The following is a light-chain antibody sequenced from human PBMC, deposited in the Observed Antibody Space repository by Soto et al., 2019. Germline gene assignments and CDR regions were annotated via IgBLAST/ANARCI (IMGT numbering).Light chain of an antibody. Sequence: EIVMTQSPSTLSVSPGERAALSCRATQSVSSNFAWYQQKPGQAPRLLIYGASTRATGLPARFSGSGSGTDSTLTISSLQSEDFAVYYGQHYNNWPYTFGQGTKLEIK. CDR1: QSVSSN. J-gene: IGKJ2*01. CDR3: QHYNNWPYT. V-gene: IGKV3-15*01. CDR2: GAS.